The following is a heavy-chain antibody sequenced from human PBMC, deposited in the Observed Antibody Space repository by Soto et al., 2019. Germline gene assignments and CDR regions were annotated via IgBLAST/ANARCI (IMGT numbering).Heavy chain of an antibody. J-gene: IGHJ4*02. V-gene: IGHV4-59*01. Sequence: SETLSLTCTVSGGSINTYYWSWIRQPPGEGLQWIGYIYSSGNTHYNPSLKSRVAISVDTSKNQFSLRMTSVTAADTAVYYCARDRGPTSYFDYWGPGTRVTVSS. CDR3: ARDRGPTSYFDY. CDR2: IYSSGNT. D-gene: IGHD3-10*01. CDR1: GGSINTYY.